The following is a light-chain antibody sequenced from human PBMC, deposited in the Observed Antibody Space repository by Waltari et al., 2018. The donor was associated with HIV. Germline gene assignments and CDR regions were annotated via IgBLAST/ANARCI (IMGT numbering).Light chain of an antibody. CDR3: SSYRSSSTPLWV. J-gene: IGLJ3*02. V-gene: IGLV2-14*01. Sequence: QSALTQPASVSGSPGQSITISCTGTSSDVGSYNYVSWYQQHPDKAPKLMIYEVSNRPSGVSTRFSGSKSDNTASLTISGLQAEDEADYYCSSYRSSSTPLWVFGGGTKLTVL. CDR1: SSDVGSYNY. CDR2: EVS.